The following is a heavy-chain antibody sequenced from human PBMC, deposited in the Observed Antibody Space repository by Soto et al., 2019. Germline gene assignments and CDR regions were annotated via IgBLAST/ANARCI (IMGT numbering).Heavy chain of an antibody. CDR2: IYYSGST. D-gene: IGHD2-15*01. J-gene: IGHJ4*02. V-gene: IGHV4-39*01. CDR3: ARHLGYCSGGSCYPLYFDY. Sequence: SETLSLTCTVSGGSISSSSYFWGWIRQPPWKGLEWIGSIYYSGSTYYGPSLESRVTISVDTSKNQFSLKLSSVTAADTAVYYCARHLGYCSGGSCYPLYFDYWGQGALVTVSS. CDR1: GGSISSSSYF.